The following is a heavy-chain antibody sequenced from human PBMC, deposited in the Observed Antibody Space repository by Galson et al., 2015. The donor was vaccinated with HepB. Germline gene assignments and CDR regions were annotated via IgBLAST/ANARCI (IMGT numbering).Heavy chain of an antibody. J-gene: IGHJ3*02. CDR3: VKAADIVVVVAAPTNAFDI. CDR1: GFTFSSYA. D-gene: IGHD2-15*01. Sequence: SLRLSCAASGFTFSSYAMHWVRQAPGKGLEYVSAISSNGGSTYYADSVKGRFTISRDNSKNTLYLQMGSLRAEDTAVYYCVKAADIVVVVAAPTNAFDIWGQGTMVTVSS. V-gene: IGHV3-64D*06. CDR2: ISSNGGST.